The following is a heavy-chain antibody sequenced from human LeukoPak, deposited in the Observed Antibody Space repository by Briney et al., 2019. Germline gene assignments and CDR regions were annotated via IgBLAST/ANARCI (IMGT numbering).Heavy chain of an antibody. CDR3: ARAYCSSTSCERDAFDI. J-gene: IGHJ3*02. CDR2: IKQDGSEK. V-gene: IGHV3-7*01. D-gene: IGHD2-2*01. Sequence: GGSLRLSCAASGFTFSSYWMSWVRQAPGKGLEWVANIKQDGSEKYYVDSVKGRFTISRDNAKNSLYLQMNSLRAEDTAVYYCARAYCSSTSCERDAFDIWGQGTMVTVSS. CDR1: GFTFSSYW.